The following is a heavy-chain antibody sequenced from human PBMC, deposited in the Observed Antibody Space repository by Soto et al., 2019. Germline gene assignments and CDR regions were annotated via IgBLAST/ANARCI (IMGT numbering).Heavy chain of an antibody. CDR1: GGTFSSYA. Sequence: QVQLVQSGAEVKKPGSSVKVSCKASGGTFSSYAIRWVRQAPGQGLEWRGGIIPIFGTANYAQKFQGRVTITADESTSTAYRVLSSLRSEDTAVDYCARPRAVAGLYYCYGMDVWGQGTTVTVSS. J-gene: IGHJ6*02. D-gene: IGHD6-19*01. CDR3: ARPRAVAGLYYCYGMDV. V-gene: IGHV1-69*01. CDR2: IIPIFGTA.